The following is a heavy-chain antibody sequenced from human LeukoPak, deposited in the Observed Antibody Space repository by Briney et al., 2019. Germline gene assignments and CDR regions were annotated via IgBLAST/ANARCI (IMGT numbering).Heavy chain of an antibody. J-gene: IGHJ4*02. CDR1: GXSISSGGYY. Sequence: SQTLSLTCTVSGXSISSGGYYWSWIRQHPGKGLEWIGYIYYSGSTYYNPSLKSRVTISVDTSKNQFSLKLSSVTAADTAVYYCARDRVGATWRRFDYWGQGTLVTVSS. CDR3: ARDRVGATWRRFDY. CDR2: IYYSGST. V-gene: IGHV4-31*03. D-gene: IGHD1-26*01.